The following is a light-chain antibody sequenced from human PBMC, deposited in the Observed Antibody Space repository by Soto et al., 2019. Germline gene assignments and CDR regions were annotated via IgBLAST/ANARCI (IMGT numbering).Light chain of an antibody. V-gene: IGLV2-14*01. Sequence: QSALTQPASVSGSPGQSITISCTGTSSDVGGYNYVSWYQQHPGKAPKLMIYDVSNRPSGVSNRFSGSKSGNTASLTISGLQAEDAADYYCSSYTRSSTHVFGGVTKLTVL. CDR3: SSYTRSSTHV. CDR2: DVS. CDR1: SSDVGGYNY. J-gene: IGLJ2*01.